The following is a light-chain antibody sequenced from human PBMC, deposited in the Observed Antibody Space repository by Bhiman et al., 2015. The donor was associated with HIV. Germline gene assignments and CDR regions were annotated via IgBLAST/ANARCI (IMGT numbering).Light chain of an antibody. Sequence: SYELTQPPSVSVSPGQTASITCSGDKLGDKYTFWYQQKPGQSPVLVIYQDYKRPSGIPDRFSGSKSGTSATLGITGLQTGDEADYYCGTWDSSLSAVVFGGGTKLTVL. J-gene: IGLJ2*01. V-gene: IGLV3-1*01. CDR1: KLGDKY. CDR2: QDY. CDR3: GTWDSSLSAVV.